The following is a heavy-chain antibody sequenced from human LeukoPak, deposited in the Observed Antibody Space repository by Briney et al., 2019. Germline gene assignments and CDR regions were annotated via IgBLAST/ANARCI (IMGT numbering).Heavy chain of an antibody. V-gene: IGHV4-34*01. CDR3: ARAGYCSSTSCYGWFDP. Sequence: PSETLSLTCAVYGGSFSGYYWSWIRQPPGKGLEWIGEINHSGSTNYNPSLKSRVTISVDTSKNQFSLKLSSVTAADTAVYYCARAGYCSSTSCYGWFDPWGQGTLVTVSS. J-gene: IGHJ5*02. D-gene: IGHD2-2*03. CDR2: INHSGST. CDR1: GGSFSGYY.